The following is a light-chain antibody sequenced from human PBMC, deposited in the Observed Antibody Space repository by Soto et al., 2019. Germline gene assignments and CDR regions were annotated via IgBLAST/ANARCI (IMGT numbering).Light chain of an antibody. CDR2: GAS. J-gene: IGKJ2*01. CDR1: KSVSSN. V-gene: IGKV3-15*01. CDR3: QQYNAWPHT. Sequence: EIVMTQSPATLSVSPGERATLSCRSSKSVSSNIAWYQQKPGQAPRLLIFGASSRATGVPARFSGGGSGTEFTLTISSLQAEDSAVYYCQQYNAWPHTFGLGTNLEIK.